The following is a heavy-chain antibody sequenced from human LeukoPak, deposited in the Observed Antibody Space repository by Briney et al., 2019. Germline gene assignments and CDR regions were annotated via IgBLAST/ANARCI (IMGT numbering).Heavy chain of an antibody. D-gene: IGHD2-21*01. CDR2: ISAYNGNT. V-gene: IGHV1-18*01. Sequence: ASVKVSCKASGYTFTSYGISWVRQAHGQGLEWMGWISAYNGNTNYAQKLKGRVTMTKDTSTSTAYMELRSLRSDDAAVYYCARVALGRDGGPIYYWGQGTLVTVSS. J-gene: IGHJ4*02. CDR3: ARVALGRDGGPIYY. CDR1: GYTFTSYG.